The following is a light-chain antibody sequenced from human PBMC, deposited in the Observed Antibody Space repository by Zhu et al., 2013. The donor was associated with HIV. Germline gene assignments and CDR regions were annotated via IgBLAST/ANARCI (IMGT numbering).Light chain of an antibody. CDR2: YNN. CDR3: SSYAGGNTLV. CDR1: SSNLGAGYD. Sequence: QSVVTQPPSVSGAPGQRVTISCTGSSSNLGAGYDVHWYQHLPGTAPKLLIYYNNNRPSGVPDRFSGSKSGNTASLTVSGLQGDDEADYYCSSYAGGNTLVFGGGTQLTVL. J-gene: IGLJ2*01. V-gene: IGLV1-40*01.